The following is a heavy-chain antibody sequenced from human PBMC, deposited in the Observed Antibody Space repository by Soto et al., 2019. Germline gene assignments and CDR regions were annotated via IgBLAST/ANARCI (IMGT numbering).Heavy chain of an antibody. J-gene: IGHJ4*02. CDR2: IYHSGST. V-gene: IGHV4-30-2*01. CDR1: GGSISRGGYS. D-gene: IGHD6-19*01. Sequence: SETLSLTCAVSGGSISRGGYSWSWIRQPPGKGLEWIGYIYHSGSTYYNPSLKSRVTISVDNSKNTLYLHINSLKVDDTAMYYCARAHSTGWHYFDYWGPGTLVTVSS. CDR3: ARAHSTGWHYFDY.